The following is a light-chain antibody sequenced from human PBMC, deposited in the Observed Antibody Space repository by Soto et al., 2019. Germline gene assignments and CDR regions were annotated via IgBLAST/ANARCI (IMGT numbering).Light chain of an antibody. CDR1: QSINKC. CDR2: KTS. CDR3: HQYNISPYT. J-gene: IGKJ2*01. Sequence: DIQMTQSPSTLSASVGDRVSITCRASQSINKCLAWYQEKPGKAPKRLSSKTSNLQSGVPSRFSASGSGTEFTLTISSLQPDDSATYYCHQYNISPYTFGQGTKLEI. V-gene: IGKV1-5*03.